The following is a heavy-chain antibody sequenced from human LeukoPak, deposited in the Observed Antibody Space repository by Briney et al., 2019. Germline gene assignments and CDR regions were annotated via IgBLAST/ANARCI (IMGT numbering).Heavy chain of an antibody. Sequence: SVTVSCKASGGTFSSYAISWVRQAPGQGLEWMGGIIPIFGTANYAQKFQGRVTITADESTSTAYMELSSLRSEDTAVYYCARAWLRYFHWFDPWGQGTLVTVSS. CDR1: GGTFSSYA. V-gene: IGHV1-69*13. J-gene: IGHJ5*02. D-gene: IGHD3-9*01. CDR3: ARAWLRYFHWFDP. CDR2: IIPIFGTA.